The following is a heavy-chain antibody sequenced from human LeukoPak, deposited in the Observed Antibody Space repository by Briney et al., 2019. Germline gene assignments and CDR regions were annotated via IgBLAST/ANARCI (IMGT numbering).Heavy chain of an antibody. CDR1: GGTFSSYA. CDR2: IIPILGTA. J-gene: IGHJ4*02. V-gene: IGHV1-69*01. CDR3: ARDLRRITIFGVVIPHFDY. D-gene: IGHD3-3*01. Sequence: SVKASCKASGGTFSSYAISWVRQAPGQGLEWMGGIIPILGTANYAQKFQGRVTITADESTSTAYMELSSLRSEDTAVYYCARDLRRITIFGVVIPHFDYWGQGTLVTVSS.